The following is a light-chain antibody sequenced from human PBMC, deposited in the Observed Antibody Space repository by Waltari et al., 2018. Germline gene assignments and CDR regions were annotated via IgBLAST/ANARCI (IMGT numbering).Light chain of an antibody. V-gene: IGKV4-1*01. CDR2: WAS. Sequence: DIVMTQSPDSLAVSLGERATINCKSSQSVLSTSNNKNYLAWYQQKPGQPPKLLIYWASTRESGVPDRFSGSGSGTDFTLTISSLQAEDVAVYYCQQYYSTLLTFGGGTTVEIK. CDR1: QSVLSTSNNKNY. CDR3: QQYYSTLLT. J-gene: IGKJ4*01.